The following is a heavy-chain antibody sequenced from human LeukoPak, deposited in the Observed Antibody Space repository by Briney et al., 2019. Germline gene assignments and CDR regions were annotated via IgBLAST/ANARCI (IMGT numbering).Heavy chain of an antibody. CDR2: IYPGDSDT. Sequence: GESLKISRKGSGYIFTSYWIGWVRQMPGKGLEWIGIIYPGDSDTRYSPSFQGQVTISVDKSISTAYLQWSSLKASDTAMYYCARLRDTSGYPNWFDPWGQGTLVTVSS. D-gene: IGHD3-22*01. CDR3: ARLRDTSGYPNWFDP. V-gene: IGHV5-51*01. J-gene: IGHJ5*02. CDR1: GYIFTSYW.